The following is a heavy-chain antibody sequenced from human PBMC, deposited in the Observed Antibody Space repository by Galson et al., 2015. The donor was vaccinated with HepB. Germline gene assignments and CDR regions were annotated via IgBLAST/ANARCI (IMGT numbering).Heavy chain of an antibody. V-gene: IGHV3-15*01. CDR3: STLFLPGY. J-gene: IGHJ1*01. D-gene: IGHD2-21*01. CDR2: IKSKTDGGTI. CDR1: EFTLSNAW. Sequence: SLRLSCAASEFTLSNAWMSWVRQAPGKGLEWVGLIKSKTDGGTIDYAAPVKGRFTISRDDSKNKLYLQMNNLKIEDTAVYYCSTLFLPGYWGQGTLVTVSS.